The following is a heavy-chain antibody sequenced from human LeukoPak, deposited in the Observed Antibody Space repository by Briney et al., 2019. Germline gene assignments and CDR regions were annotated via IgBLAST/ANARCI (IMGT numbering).Heavy chain of an antibody. CDR2: IYYSGTT. CDR3: ARGVNIAAAQYGY. V-gene: IGHV4-59*01. CDR1: GGSISTYS. Sequence: SETLSLTCTVSGGSISTYSWNWIRQPPGKGLEWIGYIYYSGTTNYNPSLKSRVTISVDTSKNQFPLKLSSVTAADTAVYYCARGVNIAAAQYGYWGQGTLVTVSS. J-gene: IGHJ4*02. D-gene: IGHD6-13*01.